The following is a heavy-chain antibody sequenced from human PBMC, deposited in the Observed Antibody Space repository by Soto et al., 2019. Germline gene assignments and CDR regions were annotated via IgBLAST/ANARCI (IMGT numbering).Heavy chain of an antibody. CDR3: ARSDSSGYYFGQRETNFDY. J-gene: IGHJ4*02. Sequence: SVKVSCKASGGTFSSYAISWVRQAPGQGLEWMGGIIPIFGTANYAQKFQGRVTITADESTSTAYMELSSLRSEDTAVYYCARSDSSGYYFGQRETNFDYWGQGTLVTVSS. CDR1: GGTFSSYA. CDR2: IIPIFGTA. V-gene: IGHV1-69*13. D-gene: IGHD3-22*01.